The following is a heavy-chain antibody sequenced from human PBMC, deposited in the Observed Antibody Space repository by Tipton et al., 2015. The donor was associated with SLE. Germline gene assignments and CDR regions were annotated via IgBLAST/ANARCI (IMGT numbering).Heavy chain of an antibody. CDR3: ARDGSSGWSFDI. CDR2: IYYSGST. D-gene: IGHD6-19*01. CDR1: GGSISSYY. Sequence: TLSLTCTVSGGSISSYYWSWIRQPPGKGLEWIGYIYYSGSTNYNPSLKSRVTISVDTSKNQFSLKLSSVTAADTAAYYCARDGSSGWSFDIWGQGTMVTVSS. V-gene: IGHV4-59*01. J-gene: IGHJ3*02.